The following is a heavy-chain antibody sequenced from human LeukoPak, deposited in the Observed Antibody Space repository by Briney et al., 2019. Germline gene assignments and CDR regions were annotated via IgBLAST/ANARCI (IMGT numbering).Heavy chain of an antibody. CDR3: AKDGYCGGGDCYYYYYMDV. CDR1: GFTFSSYA. J-gene: IGHJ6*03. Sequence: GGPLRLSCAASGFTFSSYAMTGVRQPPGKGLEGFSAISAGGGSTYYADYVKGRFTISRDNSKNTLYLQMNSLRAEDTAVYYCAKDGYCGGGDCYYYYYMDVWGKGTTVTISS. CDR2: ISAGGGST. D-gene: IGHD2-21*01. V-gene: IGHV3-23*01.